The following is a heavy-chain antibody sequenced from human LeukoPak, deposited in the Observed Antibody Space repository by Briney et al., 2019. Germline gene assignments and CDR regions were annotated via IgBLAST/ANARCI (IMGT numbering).Heavy chain of an antibody. Sequence: PGGSLRLSCAASGFTFSSYAMHWVRQAPGKGLEWVAVISYDGSNKYYADSVKGRFTISRDNSKNTLYLRMNSLRAEDTAVYYCASDPCPGVCPDYWGQGTLVTVSS. D-gene: IGHD2-8*01. CDR1: GFTFSSYA. J-gene: IGHJ4*02. CDR2: ISYDGSNK. CDR3: ASDPCPGVCPDY. V-gene: IGHV3-30-3*01.